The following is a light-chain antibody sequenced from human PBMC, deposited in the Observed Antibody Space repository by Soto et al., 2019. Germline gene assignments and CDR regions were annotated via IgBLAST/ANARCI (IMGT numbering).Light chain of an antibody. CDR1: TSNIGNNY. V-gene: IGLV1-51*01. CDR2: DNN. CDR3: ETWDSSLSSVV. J-gene: IGLJ2*01. Sequence: QAVVTQPPSVSAAPGQKVTISCSGTTSNIGNNYVSWYQQLPGTAPKLLIYDNNHRPSGIPDRFSGSKSGTSATLGITGLQTGDEADYYCETWDSSLSSVVFGEGTKPPS.